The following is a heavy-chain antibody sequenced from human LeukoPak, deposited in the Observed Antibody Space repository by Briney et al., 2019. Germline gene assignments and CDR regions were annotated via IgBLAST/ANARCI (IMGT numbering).Heavy chain of an antibody. Sequence: PGGSLRLSCAASGFTFSSYSMNWVRQAPGKGLEWVSSISSSSSYIYYADLVKGRFTISRDNAKNSLYLQMNSLRAEDTAVYYCARDPYYYDSSGYYDYWGQGTLVTVSS. CDR1: GFTFSSYS. J-gene: IGHJ4*02. V-gene: IGHV3-21*01. CDR3: ARDPYYYDSSGYYDY. D-gene: IGHD3-22*01. CDR2: ISSSSSYI.